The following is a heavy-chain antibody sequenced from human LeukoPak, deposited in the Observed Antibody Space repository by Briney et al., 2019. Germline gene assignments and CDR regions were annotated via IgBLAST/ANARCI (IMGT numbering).Heavy chain of an antibody. CDR1: GASISSYY. J-gene: IGHJ5*02. D-gene: IGHD1-7*01. V-gene: IGHV4-4*07. Sequence: SETLSLTCTVSGASISSYYWSWIRQPAGKGLEWIGRIYSSGSTDYNPSLKSRVTMSVDTSKNQFSLKLSSVTAADTAVYYCARINWNYDGYSWFDPWGQGTLVTVSS. CDR3: ARINWNYDGYSWFDP. CDR2: IYSSGST.